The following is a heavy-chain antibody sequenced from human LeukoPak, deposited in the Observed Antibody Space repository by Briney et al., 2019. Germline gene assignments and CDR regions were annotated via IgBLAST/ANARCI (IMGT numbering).Heavy chain of an antibody. CDR3: ARLNDEFGVLIPSFDS. J-gene: IGHJ4*02. CDR2: IYYSGST. Sequence: PSETLSLTCAVYGGSFSSYYWGWLRQSPGKGLEWIGNIYYSGSTSYNPSLKSRVTISIDTSKNQFSLKLSSVTAADTAVYYCARLNDEFGVLIPSFDSWGQGTLVTVSS. D-gene: IGHD3-3*01. V-gene: IGHV4-39*01. CDR1: GGSFSSYY.